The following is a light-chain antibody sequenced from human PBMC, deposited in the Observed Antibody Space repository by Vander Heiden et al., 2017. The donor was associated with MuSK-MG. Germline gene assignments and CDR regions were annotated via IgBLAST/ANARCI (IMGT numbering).Light chain of an antibody. CDR1: QSISSN. CDR3: QQYNNWPYT. V-gene: IGKV3-15*01. Sequence: IVMTQSPATLSVSPGERATLSCRASQSISSNLAWYQQKPGQAPRLLIYGVSTRATGIPARFSGSGSGTDFTLTISTLQSEDFAVFYCQQYNNWPYTFGQGTKVEIK. J-gene: IGKJ2*01. CDR2: GVS.